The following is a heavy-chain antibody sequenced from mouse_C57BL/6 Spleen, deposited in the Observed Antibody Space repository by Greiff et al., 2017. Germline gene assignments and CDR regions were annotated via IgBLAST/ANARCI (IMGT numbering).Heavy chain of an antibody. CDR2: IDPSDSYT. CDR1: GYTFTSYW. D-gene: IGHD2-3*01. J-gene: IGHJ2*01. V-gene: IGHV1-69*01. CDR3: ARLLDGS. Sequence: QVQLQQPGAELVMPGASVKLSCKASGYTFTSYWMHWVKQRPGQGLEWIGEIDPSDSYTNYNQKFKGKSTLTVDKSSSTAYMQLSSLTAEDSAVYYCARLLDGSWGQGTTLTVSS.